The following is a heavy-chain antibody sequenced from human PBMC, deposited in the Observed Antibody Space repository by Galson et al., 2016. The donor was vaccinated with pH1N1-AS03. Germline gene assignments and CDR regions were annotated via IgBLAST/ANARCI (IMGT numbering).Heavy chain of an antibody. CDR3: AALSPGHRSGGGPVDF. V-gene: IGHV4-39*07. CDR1: GDSISSTPYY. Sequence: ETLSLTCTVSGDSISSTPYYWGWIRQPPGKGLEWIGSIYYTGTTFYNPSLNSRVTISIDMSSNQFSLRLTSVTAADTAVYYCAALSPGHRSGGGPVDFWGQGTLVAVAS. D-gene: IGHD1-14*01. CDR2: IYYTGTT. J-gene: IGHJ1*01.